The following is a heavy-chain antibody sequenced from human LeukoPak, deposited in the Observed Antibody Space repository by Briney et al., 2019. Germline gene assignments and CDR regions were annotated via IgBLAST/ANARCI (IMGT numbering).Heavy chain of an antibody. Sequence: PSETLSLTCTVSGGSISSSSYYWGWIRQPPGKGLEWIGSIYYSGSTYYNPSLKSRVTISVDTSKNQFSLKLSSVTAADTAVYYCARLTHPLDYWGQGTLVTVSS. V-gene: IGHV4-39*07. CDR3: ARLTHPLDY. CDR2: IYYSGST. D-gene: IGHD4-23*01. J-gene: IGHJ4*02. CDR1: GGSISSSSYY.